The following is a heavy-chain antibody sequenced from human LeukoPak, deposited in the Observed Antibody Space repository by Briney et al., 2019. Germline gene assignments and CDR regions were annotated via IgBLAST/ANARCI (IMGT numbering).Heavy chain of an antibody. Sequence: SETLSLTCAVYGGSFSGYYWSWIRQPPGKGLEWIGEINHGGSTNYNPSLKSRVTISVDTSKNQFSLKLSSVTAADTAVYYCASSTVTLPDFDYWGQGTLVTVSS. V-gene: IGHV4-34*01. CDR1: GGSFSGYY. CDR2: INHGGST. J-gene: IGHJ4*02. D-gene: IGHD4-17*01. CDR3: ASSTVTLPDFDY.